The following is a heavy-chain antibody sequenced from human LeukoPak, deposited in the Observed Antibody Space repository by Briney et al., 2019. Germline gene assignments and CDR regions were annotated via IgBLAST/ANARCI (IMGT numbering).Heavy chain of an antibody. J-gene: IGHJ5*02. CDR2: INHSGST. CDR1: GGSFSGYY. D-gene: IGHD6-19*01. CDR3: ARGVGQWLVRQGRTYNWFDP. Sequence: PLETLSLTCGVYGGSFSGYYWSWIRQPPGKGLEWIGEINHSGSTNYNPSLKSRVTISVDTSKNQFSLKLSSVTAADTAVYYCARGVGQWLVRQGRTYNWFDPWGQGTLVTVSS. V-gene: IGHV4-34*01.